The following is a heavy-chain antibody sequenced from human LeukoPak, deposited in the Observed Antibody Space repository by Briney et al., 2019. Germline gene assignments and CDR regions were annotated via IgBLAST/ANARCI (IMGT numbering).Heavy chain of an antibody. V-gene: IGHV1-46*01. CDR1: GYTFTSYY. D-gene: IGHD3/OR15-3a*01. Sequence: ASVKVSCKASGYTFTSYYMHWVRQVPGQGLEWMGIMDPSGGSTTYAQKFQGRVTMTRDTSTSTVYLELSSLRSEDTAVYYCVGDLKTWTGLAYWGQGTLVTVSS. J-gene: IGHJ4*02. CDR3: VGDLKTWTGLAY. CDR2: MDPSGGST.